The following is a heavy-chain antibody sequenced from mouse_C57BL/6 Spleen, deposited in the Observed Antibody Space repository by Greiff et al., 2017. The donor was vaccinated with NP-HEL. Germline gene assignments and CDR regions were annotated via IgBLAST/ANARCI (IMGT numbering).Heavy chain of an antibody. J-gene: IGHJ4*01. Sequence: VQLQQSGPGLVQPSQSLSITCTVSGFSLTSYGVHWVRQSPGKGLEWLGVIWSGGSTDYNAAFISRLSISKDNSKSQVFFKMNSLQADDTAIYYCARYYGNLYAMDYWGQGTSVTVSS. CDR3: ARYYGNLYAMDY. D-gene: IGHD2-1*01. CDR2: IWSGGST. V-gene: IGHV2-2*01. CDR1: GFSLTSYG.